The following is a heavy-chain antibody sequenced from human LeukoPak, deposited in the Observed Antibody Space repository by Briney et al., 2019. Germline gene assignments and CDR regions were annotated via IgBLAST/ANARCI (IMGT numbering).Heavy chain of an antibody. CDR1: GGSFSGYY. CDR2: INHSGST. V-gene: IGHV4-34*01. Sequence: SETLSLTCAVYGGSFSGYYWSWIRQPPGKGLEWIGEINHSGSTNYNPSLRSRVTMSVDTSKNQFSLKLSSVTAADTAVYYCAREEEGDYSDYFDYWGQGTLVTVSS. J-gene: IGHJ4*02. D-gene: IGHD2-15*01. CDR3: AREEEGDYSDYFDY.